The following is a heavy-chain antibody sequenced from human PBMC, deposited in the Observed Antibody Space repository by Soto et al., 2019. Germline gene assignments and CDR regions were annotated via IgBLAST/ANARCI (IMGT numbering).Heavy chain of an antibody. J-gene: IGHJ6*02. CDR3: ARDSQLERRRFYYYGMDV. CDR2: ISAYNGNT. D-gene: IGHD1-1*01. Sequence: QVQLVQSGAEVKKPGASVKVSCKASGYTFTSYGISWVRQAPGQGLEWMGWISAYNGNTNYAQKLQGRVTMTTDTXTXTGXMELRSLRSDDTAVYYCARDSQLERRRFYYYGMDVWGQGTTVTVSS. V-gene: IGHV1-18*01. CDR1: GYTFTSYG.